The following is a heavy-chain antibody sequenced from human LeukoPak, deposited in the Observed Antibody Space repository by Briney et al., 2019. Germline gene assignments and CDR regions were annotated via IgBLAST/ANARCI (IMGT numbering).Heavy chain of an antibody. CDR1: GGTFISYA. J-gene: IGHJ3*02. CDR2: IIPIYGTA. V-gene: IGHV1-69*01. CDR3: ARVLGIVVVPAADNDAFDI. Sequence: ASVKVSCKASGGTFISYAISWVGQARGQGREWMGGIIPIYGTANYAQKFQGRFTITSAESTSTAYMELTSLRSEDTAVYYCARVLGIVVVPAADNDAFDIWGQGTMVTVSS. D-gene: IGHD2-2*01.